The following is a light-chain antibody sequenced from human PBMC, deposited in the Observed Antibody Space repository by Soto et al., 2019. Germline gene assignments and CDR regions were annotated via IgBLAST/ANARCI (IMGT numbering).Light chain of an antibody. Sequence: EIVLTQSPGTLSLSPGERATLSCRASQSLSGSYLDWYQQKPGQAPRPLIHGASSRVTDIPDRFSGSGSGTDFTLTISRLEPEDFAVYYCQQYGRSPLTFGQGTKVEIK. CDR1: QSLSGSY. V-gene: IGKV3-20*01. CDR2: GAS. CDR3: QQYGRSPLT. J-gene: IGKJ1*01.